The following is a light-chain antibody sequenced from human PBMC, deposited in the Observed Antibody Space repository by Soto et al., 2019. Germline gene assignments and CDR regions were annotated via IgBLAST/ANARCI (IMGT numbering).Light chain of an antibody. CDR1: QTINNW. V-gene: IGKV1-5*03. Sequence: DIQLTQSPSTVSASVGDSVTITCRSIQTINNWLAWYQQKSGKAPKLLVFGVSTLQTGVPSRFSGSGSGTEFTLTINGLQPDDFATYYCQQYRSVPTWAFGQGTTVEVK. CDR3: QQYRSVPTWA. CDR2: GVS. J-gene: IGKJ1*01.